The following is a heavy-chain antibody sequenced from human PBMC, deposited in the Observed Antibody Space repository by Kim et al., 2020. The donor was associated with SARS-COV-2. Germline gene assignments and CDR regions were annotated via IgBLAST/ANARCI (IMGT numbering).Heavy chain of an antibody. CDR3: ARGAGPKRNPNSSGWYAVSLARKDAFDI. D-gene: IGHD6-19*01. Sequence: SETLSLTCAVYGGSFSGYYWSWIRQPPGIGLEWIGEINHSGSTNYNPSLKSRVTISVDTSKNQFSLKLSSVTAADTAVYYCARGAGPKRNPNSSGWYAVSLARKDAFDIWGQGTMVTVSS. J-gene: IGHJ3*02. CDR1: GGSFSGYY. V-gene: IGHV4-34*01. CDR2: INHSGST.